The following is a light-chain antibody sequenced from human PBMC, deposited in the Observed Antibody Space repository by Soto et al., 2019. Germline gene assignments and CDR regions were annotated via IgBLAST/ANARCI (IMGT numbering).Light chain of an antibody. CDR3: SSYTGGDKMV. J-gene: IGLJ3*02. CDR2: DVT. CDR1: RSDVGGYNY. Sequence: QSALTQPPSASGSPGQSVTISCTGTRSDVGGYNYVSWFQQHPGKAPKLLIYDVTTRPSGVPDRFSGSKSGNTASLSVSGLQAEDEATYYCSSYTGGDKMVFGGGTKLTVL. V-gene: IGLV2-8*01.